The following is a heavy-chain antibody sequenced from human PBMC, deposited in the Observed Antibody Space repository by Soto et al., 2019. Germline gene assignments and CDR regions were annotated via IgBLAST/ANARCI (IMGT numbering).Heavy chain of an antibody. V-gene: IGHV4-39*01. Sequence: SETLSLTCTVSGGSISSSSYYWGWIRQPPGKGLEWIGSIYYSGSTYYNPSLKSRVTISVDTSKNQFSLKLSSVTAADTAVYYCARRLDCSSTSCFHMDVWGKGTTVTVSS. J-gene: IGHJ6*03. CDR2: IYYSGST. D-gene: IGHD2-2*01. CDR3: ARRLDCSSTSCFHMDV. CDR1: GGSISSSSYY.